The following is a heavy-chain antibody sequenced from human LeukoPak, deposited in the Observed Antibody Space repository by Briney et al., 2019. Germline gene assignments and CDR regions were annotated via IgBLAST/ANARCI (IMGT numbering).Heavy chain of an antibody. CDR1: GGSISSYY. CDR2: IYYSGST. D-gene: IGHD5-18*01. Sequence: TSETLSLTCTVSGGSISSYYWSWIRQPPGKGLEWIGYIYYSGSTSYNPSLKSRVTISVDTSKNQFSLKLSSVTAADTAVYYCARGGYSYANDAFDIWGQGTMVTVSS. J-gene: IGHJ3*02. V-gene: IGHV4-59*01. CDR3: ARGGYSYANDAFDI.